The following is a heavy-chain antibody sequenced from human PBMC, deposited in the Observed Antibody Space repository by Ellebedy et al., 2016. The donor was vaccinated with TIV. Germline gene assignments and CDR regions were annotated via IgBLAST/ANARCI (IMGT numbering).Heavy chain of an antibody. J-gene: IGHJ5*02. Sequence: SETLSLXXAVYGGSFSGYYWSWIRQPPGKGLEWIGEINHSGSTNYNPSLKSRVTISVDTSKNQFSLKLSSVTAADTAVYYCARDKDHGWFDPWGQGTLVTVSS. CDR3: ARDKDHGWFDP. CDR2: INHSGST. V-gene: IGHV4-34*01. CDR1: GGSFSGYY.